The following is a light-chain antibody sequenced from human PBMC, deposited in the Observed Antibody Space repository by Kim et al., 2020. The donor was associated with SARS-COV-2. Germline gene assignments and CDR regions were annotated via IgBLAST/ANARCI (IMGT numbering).Light chain of an antibody. CDR1: TLAKQY. CDR3: QSADSSGWV. J-gene: IGLJ3*02. V-gene: IGLV3-25*03. CDR2: KDS. Sequence: SYELTQPPSVSVSPGQTARITCSGDTLAKQYVFWYQQRPGQAPMLVIYKDSQRPSGIPERFSGSSSGTTVILAISGVQAEDEADYYCQSADSSGWVFGGGTQLTVL.